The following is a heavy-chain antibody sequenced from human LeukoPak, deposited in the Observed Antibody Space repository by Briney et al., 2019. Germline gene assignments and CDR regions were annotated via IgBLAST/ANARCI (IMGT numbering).Heavy chain of an antibody. V-gene: IGHV7-4-1*02. D-gene: IGHD2-15*01. CDR1: GYTFTSYA. CDR3: AGTPPRDCSGGSCPPGAFDI. CDR2: INTSTGNP. Sequence: GASVKVSCKASGYTFTSYAMNWVRQAPGQGLEWMGWINTSTGNPTYAQGFTGRFVFSLDTSVSTAYLQISSLKAEDTAVYYCAGTPPRDCSGGSCPPGAFDIWGQGTMVTVSS. J-gene: IGHJ3*02.